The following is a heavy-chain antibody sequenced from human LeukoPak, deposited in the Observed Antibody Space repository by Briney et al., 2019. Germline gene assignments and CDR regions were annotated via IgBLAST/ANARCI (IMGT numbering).Heavy chain of an antibody. J-gene: IGHJ6*03. Sequence: GASVKVSCKASGYTFTGYYMHWVRQAPGQGLEWMGWINPNSGGTNYAQKFQGRVTMTRDTSISTAYMELSRLRSDDTAVYYCASHGGIAAARPQNYYYYHMDVWGKGTTVTISS. CDR2: INPNSGGT. CDR3: ASHGGIAAARPQNYYYYHMDV. D-gene: IGHD6-13*01. V-gene: IGHV1-2*02. CDR1: GYTFTGYY.